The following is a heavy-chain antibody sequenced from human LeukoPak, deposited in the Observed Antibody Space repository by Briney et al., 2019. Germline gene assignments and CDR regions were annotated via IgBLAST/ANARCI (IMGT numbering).Heavy chain of an antibody. V-gene: IGHV3-33*01. CDR1: GFNFSYYA. Sequence: GGSLRLSCTASGFNFSYYAMHWVRQAPGKGLAWVALIWFDGSNDYYEDSVKGRFTIPRDNSKDTVYLQMNSLTVDDTAVYYCARLVGGTTGATDYWGQGSLVSVS. D-gene: IGHD1-26*01. J-gene: IGHJ4*02. CDR2: IWFDGSND. CDR3: ARLVGGTTGATDY.